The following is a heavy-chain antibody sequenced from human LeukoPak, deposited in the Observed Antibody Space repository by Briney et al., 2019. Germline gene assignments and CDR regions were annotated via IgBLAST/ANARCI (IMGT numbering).Heavy chain of an antibody. Sequence: GASVKVSCKASGYTFTSYGISWVRQAPGQGLEWMGWISAYNGNTNYAQKFQGRVTMTRNTSISTAYMELSSLRSEDTAVYYCASESYDAFDIWGQGTMVTVSS. J-gene: IGHJ3*02. CDR1: GYTFTSYG. CDR2: ISAYNGNT. V-gene: IGHV1-18*01. CDR3: ASESYDAFDI.